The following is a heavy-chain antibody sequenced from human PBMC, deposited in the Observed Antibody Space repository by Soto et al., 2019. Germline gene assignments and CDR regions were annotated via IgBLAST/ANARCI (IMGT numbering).Heavy chain of an antibody. CDR1: GLTFSTYA. V-gene: IGHV3-23*01. CDR2: IGGSRTGCRT. J-gene: IGHJ6*02. Sequence: EVHLLESGGDLVQPGGSLRLSCTASGLTFSTYAMSWVRQAPGKGLEWVSAIGGSRTGCRTYYADSVKGRFTISRNNSKKTVYLQMNSWRADDTAVYYCAKSPGGRDGDNSDYSGMDVWGQGTTVTVSS. D-gene: IGHD3-16*01. CDR3: AKSPGGRDGDNSDYSGMDV.